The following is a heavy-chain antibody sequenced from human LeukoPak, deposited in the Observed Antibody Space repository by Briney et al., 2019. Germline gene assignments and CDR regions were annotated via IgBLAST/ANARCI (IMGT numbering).Heavy chain of an antibody. J-gene: IGHJ4*02. CDR3: ARDDCGDTCYPGGY. V-gene: IGHV1-3*01. Sequence: SVKVSCKASGYTFTKYVVQWVRQAPGQRRDWMGWINAGNGDTKYSQNFQDRVTITRDTSANTAYMELSSLTSEDTALYYCARDDCGDTCYPGGYWGQGTLVTVSS. CDR2: INAGNGDT. CDR1: GYTFTKYV. D-gene: IGHD2-21*01.